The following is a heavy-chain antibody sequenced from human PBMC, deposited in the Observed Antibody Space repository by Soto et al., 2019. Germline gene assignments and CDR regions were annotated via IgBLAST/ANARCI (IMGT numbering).Heavy chain of an antibody. V-gene: IGHV3-48*02. CDR2: ISSSSSTI. J-gene: IGHJ4*02. Sequence: ELQLVESGGGLVQPGGSLRLSCGASGFTFSSYSMNWVRQAPGKGLEWISYISSSSSTIFYADSVKGRFTISRDNDKNSLYLQMNNLRDEDTAVYFCAREGRYSGSDYFDYWGQGTLVTVSS. CDR3: AREGRYSGSDYFDY. D-gene: IGHD5-12*01. CDR1: GFTFSSYS.